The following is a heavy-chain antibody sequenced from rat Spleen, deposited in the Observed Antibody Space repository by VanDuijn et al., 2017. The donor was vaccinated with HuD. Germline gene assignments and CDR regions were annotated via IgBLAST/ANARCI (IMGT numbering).Heavy chain of an antibody. CDR1: GFTFSDYY. J-gene: IGHJ1*01. CDR2: IRFDGSST. CDR3: ARHRNSGYWYFDF. D-gene: IGHD4-3*01. Sequence: EVQLVESGGGLVQPGRSMKLSCAASGFTFSDYYMAWVRQPPTKGLEWVATIRFDGSSTYYRDSVKGRFTVSRDNAKNTLYLQMDSLRSEDTATYYCARHRNSGYWYFDFWGPGTMVTVSS. V-gene: IGHV5-7*01.